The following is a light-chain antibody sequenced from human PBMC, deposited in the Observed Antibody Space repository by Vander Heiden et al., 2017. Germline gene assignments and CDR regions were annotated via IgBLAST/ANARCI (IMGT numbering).Light chain of an antibody. V-gene: IGLV3-1*01. J-gene: IGLJ2*01. CDR1: QLGEKY. Sequence: SYELTQPHSLSVSPGQTASVTCSGHQLGEKYVCWYRQKPGPSPEVILYENRKRPSGIPERFSGSTWGNTATLTIIGTQAMDEADYYCQAWDRNIAVFGGGTKLAVL. CDR2: ENR. CDR3: QAWDRNIAV.